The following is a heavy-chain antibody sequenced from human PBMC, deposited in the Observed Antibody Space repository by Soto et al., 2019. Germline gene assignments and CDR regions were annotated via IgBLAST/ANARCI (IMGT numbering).Heavy chain of an antibody. J-gene: IGHJ6*02. CDR3: ARAPLVLWFGELQEPNYYYYYGMDV. CDR1: GGTFSSYA. CDR2: IIPIFGTA. D-gene: IGHD3-10*01. V-gene: IGHV1-69*06. Sequence: GASVKVSCKASGGTFSSYAISWVRQAPGQGLEWMGGIIPIFGTANYAQKFQGRVTITADKSTSTAYMELSSLRSEDTAVYYCARAPLVLWFGELQEPNYYYYYGMDVCGQGTPVTVSS.